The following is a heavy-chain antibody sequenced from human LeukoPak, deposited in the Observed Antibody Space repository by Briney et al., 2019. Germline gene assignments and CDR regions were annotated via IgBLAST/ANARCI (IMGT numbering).Heavy chain of an antibody. CDR2: IKQDGSEK. Sequence: GGSLRLSCAASGFTFSSYWMSWVRQAPGKGLEWVANIKQDGSEKYYVDSVKGRFTISRDNAKNSLYLQMNSLRAEDTAVYYCARDWGDSSGYPYYFDYWGQGTLVTVSS. CDR3: ARDWGDSSGYPYYFDY. V-gene: IGHV3-7*01. CDR1: GFTFSSYW. J-gene: IGHJ4*02. D-gene: IGHD3-22*01.